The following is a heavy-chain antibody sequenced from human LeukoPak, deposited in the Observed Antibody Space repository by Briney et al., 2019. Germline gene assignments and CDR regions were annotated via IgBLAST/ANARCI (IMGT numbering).Heavy chain of an antibody. CDR1: GGSISSYY. V-gene: IGHV4-59*01. D-gene: IGHD6-19*01. Sequence: SETLSLTCNVSGGSISSYYWSWIRQPPGKGLEWIGYIYYSGSTNYNPSLKSRVTISVDTSKNQFSLKLSSVTAADTAVYYCARVGREQWLDKYYFDYWGQGTLVTVSS. CDR3: ARVGREQWLDKYYFDY. CDR2: IYYSGST. J-gene: IGHJ4*02.